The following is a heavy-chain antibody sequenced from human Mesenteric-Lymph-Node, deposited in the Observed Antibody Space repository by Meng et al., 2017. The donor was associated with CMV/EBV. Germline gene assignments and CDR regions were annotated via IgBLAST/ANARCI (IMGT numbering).Heavy chain of an antibody. Sequence: GESLKISCAASGFSFSDNEMTWVRQAPGKGLESVSYISASGSTIYYADSVKGRFTISRDNAKKSLYLQMNSLRAEDAAVHYCARFSGNFGFGNLLSYYVMDVWGQGTTVTVSS. CDR3: ARFSGNFGFGNLLSYYVMDV. CDR1: GFSFSDNE. CDR2: ISASGSTI. J-gene: IGHJ6*02. D-gene: IGHD3-10*01. V-gene: IGHV3-48*03.